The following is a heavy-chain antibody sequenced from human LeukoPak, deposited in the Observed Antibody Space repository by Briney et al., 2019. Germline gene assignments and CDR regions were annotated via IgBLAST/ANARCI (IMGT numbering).Heavy chain of an antibody. CDR2: INPNSGGT. D-gene: IGHD2/OR15-2a*01. Sequence: ASVKVSCKASGYTFTGYYMHWVRRAPGQGLEWMGWINPNSGGTNYAQKFQGRVTMTRDTSISTAYMELSSLRSDDTAVYYCARDSMSFEYWGQGTLVTVSS. CDR3: ARDSMSFEY. J-gene: IGHJ4*02. CDR1: GYTFTGYY. V-gene: IGHV1-2*02.